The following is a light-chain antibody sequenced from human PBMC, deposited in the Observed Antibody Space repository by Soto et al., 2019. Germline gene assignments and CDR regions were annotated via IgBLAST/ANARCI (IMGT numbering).Light chain of an antibody. J-gene: IGKJ5*01. CDR2: GAS. CDR1: QVFSSY. Sequence: EIPLTQSPSFLYASVGDGVTIXCRASQVFSSYLAWYQQKPGQAPKLLMSGASALYPGVPSRFSGSESGSEFTLRISSVQPEDFATYYCQQLHTYPITFGQGTRLEI. V-gene: IGKV1-9*01. CDR3: QQLHTYPIT.